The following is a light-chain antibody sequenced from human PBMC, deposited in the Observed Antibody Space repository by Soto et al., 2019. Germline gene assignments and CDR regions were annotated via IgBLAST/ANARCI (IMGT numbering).Light chain of an antibody. V-gene: IGKV3-20*01. Sequence: DIMSTQSPGTLSLSPGERATLSCRASQLVSSSLLAWYQQKPGQAPRLLIYGASGRATGIPARFSGSGSETDFTLTISRLEPDDFATYYCQQYYGYSGTLGQGTKVDIK. CDR2: GAS. CDR3: QQYYGYSGT. J-gene: IGKJ1*01. CDR1: QLVSSSL.